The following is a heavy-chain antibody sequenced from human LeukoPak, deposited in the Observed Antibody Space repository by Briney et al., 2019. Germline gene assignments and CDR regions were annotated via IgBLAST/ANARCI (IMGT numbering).Heavy chain of an antibody. J-gene: IGHJ4*02. D-gene: IGHD6-19*01. CDR2: INPNSGGT. V-gene: IGHV1-2*02. Sequence: GASVKVTCKASGYALTGYYMHWVRQAPGQGLEWMGWINPNSGGTNYAQKFQGRVTMTRDTSISTAYMELSRLVSDDTAVYYCARSHSSGWKDYWGQGTLVTVSS. CDR1: GYALTGYY. CDR3: ARSHSSGWKDY.